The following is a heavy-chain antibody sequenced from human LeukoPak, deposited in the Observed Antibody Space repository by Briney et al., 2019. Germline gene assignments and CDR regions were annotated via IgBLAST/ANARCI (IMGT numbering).Heavy chain of an antibody. CDR2: IYYSGST. D-gene: IGHD4-23*01. CDR1: GGSISSGDYY. Sequence: SETLSLTCTVSGGSISSGDYYWSWIRQPPGKGLEWIGYIYYSGSTHYNPSLKSRVTISVDTSKNQFSLKLSSVTAADTAVYYCARDLLNEGNHLDYWGQGTLVTVSS. V-gene: IGHV4-30-4*01. CDR3: ARDLLNEGNHLDY. J-gene: IGHJ4*02.